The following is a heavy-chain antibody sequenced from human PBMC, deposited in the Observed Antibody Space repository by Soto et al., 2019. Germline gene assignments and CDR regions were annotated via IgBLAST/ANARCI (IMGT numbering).Heavy chain of an antibody. J-gene: IGHJ6*02. D-gene: IGHD2-2*01. CDR1: GYIFTSYW. CDR2: IDPSDSYT. Sequence: ESLKISCKGSGYIFTSYWISWVRQMPGKGLEWMGRIDPSDSYTNYSPSFQGHVTISADKSISTAYLQWSSLKASDTAMYYCARPRSTTRYYYYGMDVWGQGTTVTVSS. V-gene: IGHV5-10-1*01. CDR3: ARPRSTTRYYYYGMDV.